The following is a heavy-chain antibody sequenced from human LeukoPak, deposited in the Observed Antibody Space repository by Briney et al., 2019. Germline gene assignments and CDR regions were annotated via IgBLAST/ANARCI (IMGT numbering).Heavy chain of an antibody. CDR3: ARGTYYYDSSGYYSIDY. CDR1: GYTFTGYY. D-gene: IGHD3-22*01. J-gene: IGHJ4*02. Sequence: GASVKVSCKASGYTFTGYYMHWVRQAPGQGLEWMGGIIPIFGTANYAQKFQGRVTITADESTSTAYMELSSLRSEDTAVYYCARGTYYYDSSGYYSIDYWGQGTLVTVSS. V-gene: IGHV1-69*13. CDR2: IIPIFGTA.